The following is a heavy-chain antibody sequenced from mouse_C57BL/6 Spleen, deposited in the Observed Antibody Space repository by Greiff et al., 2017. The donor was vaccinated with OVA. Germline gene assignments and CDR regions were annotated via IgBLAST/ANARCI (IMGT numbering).Heavy chain of an antibody. V-gene: IGHV5-4*01. CDR2: ISDGGSYT. J-gene: IGHJ4*01. Sequence: EVHLVESGGGLVKPGGSLKLSCAASGFTFSSYAMSWVRQTPEKRLEWVATISDGGSYTYYPDNVKGRFTISRDNAKNNLYLQMSHLKSEDTAMYYCARGGGYYVGAMDYWGQGTSVTVSS. CDR3: ARGGGYYVGAMDY. D-gene: IGHD2-3*01. CDR1: GFTFSSYA.